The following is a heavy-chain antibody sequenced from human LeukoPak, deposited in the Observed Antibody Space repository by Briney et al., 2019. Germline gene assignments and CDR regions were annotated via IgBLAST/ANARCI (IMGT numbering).Heavy chain of an antibody. CDR1: VYTFTSCD. J-gene: IGHJ4*02. D-gene: IGHD6-19*01. CDR2: MNPNSGNT. V-gene: IGHV1-8*01. Sequence: GASVTVSCKASVYTFTSCDINWVRQATGQGLGWMGWMNPNSGNTGYGQSFQGRITMTRDIAIGTAYMELSNLTSEDTAIYYCTRGSSGRRDNWGQGTLVTVSA. CDR3: TRGSSGRRDN.